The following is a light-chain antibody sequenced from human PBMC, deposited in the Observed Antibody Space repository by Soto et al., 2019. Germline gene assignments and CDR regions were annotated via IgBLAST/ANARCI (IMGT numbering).Light chain of an antibody. J-gene: IGKJ5*01. CDR3: QQYGNSPIT. CDR1: QSISDN. Sequence: EIVMTQSPATLSVSPGESATLSCRASQSISDNLAWYQQKPGLAPRLLIYHTSTRATGVPARFSGSGSGTEFTLTINGLQSEDFAVYYCQQYGNSPITFGQGTDWRL. V-gene: IGKV3-15*01. CDR2: HTS.